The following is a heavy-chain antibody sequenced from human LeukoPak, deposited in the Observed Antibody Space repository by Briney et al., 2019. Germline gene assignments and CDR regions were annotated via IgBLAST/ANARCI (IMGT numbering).Heavy chain of an antibody. CDR1: GFSFDDYA. CDR3: AKDIGVGATRGFDF. V-gene: IGHV3-9*01. Sequence: GRSLRLSCAASGFSFDDYAMHWVRQAPGKGLEWVSGVSWNSVAIGYADSVKGRFTISRDNAKNSLYLQMDSLRAEDTALYYCAKDIGVGATRGFDFWGRGTLVTVSS. CDR2: VSWNSVAI. D-gene: IGHD1-26*01. J-gene: IGHJ2*01.